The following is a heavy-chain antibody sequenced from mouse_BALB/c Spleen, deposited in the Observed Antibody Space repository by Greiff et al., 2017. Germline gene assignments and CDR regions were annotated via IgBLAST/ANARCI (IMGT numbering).Heavy chain of an antibody. Sequence: VQLQQSGAELAKPGASVKMSCKASGYTFTSYWMHWVKQRPGQGLEWIGYINPSTGYTEYNQKFKDKATLTADKSSSTAYMQLSSLTSEDSAVYYCARSTGTSYFDVWGAGTTVTVSS. D-gene: IGHD4-1*01. J-gene: IGHJ1*01. CDR1: GYTFTSYW. V-gene: IGHV1-7*01. CDR3: ARSTGTSYFDV. CDR2: INPSTGYT.